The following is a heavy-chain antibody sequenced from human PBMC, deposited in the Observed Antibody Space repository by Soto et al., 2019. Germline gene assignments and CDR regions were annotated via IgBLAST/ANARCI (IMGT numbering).Heavy chain of an antibody. CDR3: TTTLRYFYCFLLLYAFDI. CDR1: GFTFSGSA. Sequence: GGSLRLSCAASGFTFSGSAMHWVRQASGKGLEWVGRIRSKANSYATAYAASVKGRFTISRDDSKNTAYLQMNSLKTEDTAVYYCTTTLRYFYCFLLLYAFDIWGQGTMVPVSS. CDR2: IRSKANSYAT. V-gene: IGHV3-73*01. J-gene: IGHJ3*02. D-gene: IGHD3-9*01.